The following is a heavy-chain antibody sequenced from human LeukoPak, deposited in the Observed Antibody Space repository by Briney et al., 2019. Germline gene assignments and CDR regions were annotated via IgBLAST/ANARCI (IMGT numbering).Heavy chain of an antibody. CDR3: ARVDSSAFYYYYMDV. Sequence: GGSLRLSCAASGFTFDDYGMSWVRHAPGKGLEWVSGINWNGGSTGYADSVKGRFTIARDNAKNSLYLQMNSLRAEDTALYYCARVDSSAFYYYYMDVWGKGTTVTVSS. CDR2: INWNGGST. V-gene: IGHV3-20*04. J-gene: IGHJ6*03. CDR1: GFTFDDYG. D-gene: IGHD6-13*01.